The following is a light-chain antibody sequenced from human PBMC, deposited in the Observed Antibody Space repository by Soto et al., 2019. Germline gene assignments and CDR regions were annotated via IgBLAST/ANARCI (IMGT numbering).Light chain of an antibody. J-gene: IGLJ3*02. V-gene: IGLV2-14*01. Sequence: QSALTQPASVSGSPGQSITISCTGTSSDIGSHNFVSWHQQHPGKAPKFIIYGVSNRPSGVSNSFSGSKSGNTASLTISGLQADDEADYYCSSYTSTYIWVFGGGTKVTVL. CDR1: SSDIGSHNF. CDR2: GVS. CDR3: SSYTSTYIWV.